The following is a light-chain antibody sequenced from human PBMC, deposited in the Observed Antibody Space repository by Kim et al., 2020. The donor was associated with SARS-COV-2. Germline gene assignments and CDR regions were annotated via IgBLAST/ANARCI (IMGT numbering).Light chain of an antibody. V-gene: IGKV1-8*01. CDR2: AAS. CDR1: QGISSY. J-gene: IGKJ2*01. CDR3: QQYYSYPYT. Sequence: SASTGDRVTITCRAMQGISSYLAWYQQKPGKAPKLLIYAASTLQSGVPSRFSGSGSGTDFTLTISCLQSEDFATYYCQQYYSYPYTFGQGTKLEI.